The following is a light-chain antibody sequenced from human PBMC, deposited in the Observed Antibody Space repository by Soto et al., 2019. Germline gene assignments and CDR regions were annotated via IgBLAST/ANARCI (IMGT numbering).Light chain of an antibody. Sequence: IQMTQSPSTLSASVGDRVTITCRAIQSISSWLAWYQQKPGKAPKLLIYKASTIKSGVPSRFSGSGSGTECTLTISSLQPDDFATYYFQQSNSYWTFGPGTKVEIK. CDR3: QQSNSYWT. CDR2: KAS. CDR1: QSISSW. V-gene: IGKV1-5*03. J-gene: IGKJ1*01.